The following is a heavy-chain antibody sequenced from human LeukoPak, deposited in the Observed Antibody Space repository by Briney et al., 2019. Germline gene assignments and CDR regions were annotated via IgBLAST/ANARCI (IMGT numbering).Heavy chain of an antibody. CDR2: IYTSGNT. D-gene: IGHD3-10*01. Sequence: SETLSLTCTVSDGSISSYYWSWIRQPPGKGLEWIGYIYTSGNTNYNPSLKSRVTISVDTSKNQFSLKLSSVTAADTAVYYCARHMVRGVINLDNWGQGTLVTVSS. V-gene: IGHV4-4*09. CDR3: ARHMVRGVINLDN. CDR1: DGSISSYY. J-gene: IGHJ4*02.